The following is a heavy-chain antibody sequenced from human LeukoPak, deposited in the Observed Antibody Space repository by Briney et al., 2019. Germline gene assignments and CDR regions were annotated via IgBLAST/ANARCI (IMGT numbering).Heavy chain of an antibody. Sequence: SETLSLTCAVYGGSFSGYYWSWIRQPPGKGLEWIGEINHSGSTNYNPSLKSRVTISVDTSKNQFSLKLSSVTAADTAVYYCARDPNSSSWHFDYWGQGTLVTVSS. CDR3: ARDPNSSSWHFDY. J-gene: IGHJ4*02. V-gene: IGHV4-34*01. CDR2: INHSGST. CDR1: GGSFSGYY. D-gene: IGHD6-13*01.